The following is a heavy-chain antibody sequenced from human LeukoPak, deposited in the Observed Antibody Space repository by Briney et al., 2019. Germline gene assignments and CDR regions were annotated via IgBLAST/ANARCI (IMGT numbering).Heavy chain of an antibody. CDR2: INPNSGGT. Sequence: ASVTVSCTASGYTFTGYYIHWVRQAPGQGLEWMGRINPNSGGTNYAQKFQGRVTMTRDTSISTAYMELSRLRSDDTAVYYCARVQRGSTSAIDYWGQGTLVTVSS. D-gene: IGHD2-2*01. J-gene: IGHJ4*02. V-gene: IGHV1-2*06. CDR3: ARVQRGSTSAIDY. CDR1: GYTFTGYY.